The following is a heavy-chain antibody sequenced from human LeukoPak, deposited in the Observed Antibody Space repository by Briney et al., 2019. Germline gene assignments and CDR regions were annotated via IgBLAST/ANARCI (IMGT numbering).Heavy chain of an antibody. D-gene: IGHD3-22*01. Sequence: PGGSLRLSCAASGFTFSSYEMNWVRQAPGKGLEWVSYISSSGSTIYYADSVKGRFTISRDNAKNSLYLQMNSLRAEDTAVYYCARATYYYDSSGYPFLDYRGQGTLVTVSS. CDR1: GFTFSSYE. CDR2: ISSSGSTI. J-gene: IGHJ4*02. CDR3: ARATYYYDSSGYPFLDY. V-gene: IGHV3-48*03.